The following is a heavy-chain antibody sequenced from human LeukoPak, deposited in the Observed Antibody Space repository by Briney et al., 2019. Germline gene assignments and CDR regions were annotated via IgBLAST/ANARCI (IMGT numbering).Heavy chain of an antibody. V-gene: IGHV3-23*01. CDR2: ISGSGGST. CDR3: AKMIAYCGGDCYPIPPDFDY. Sequence: GWSLRLSCAVSGFTFSTYWMSWVRQPPGKGLEWVSAISGSGGSTYYADSVKGRFSISRDNSKNTLYLQMNSLRAEDTAVYYCAKMIAYCGGDCYPIPPDFDYWGQGTLVTVSS. J-gene: IGHJ4*02. CDR1: GFTFSTYW. D-gene: IGHD2-21*01.